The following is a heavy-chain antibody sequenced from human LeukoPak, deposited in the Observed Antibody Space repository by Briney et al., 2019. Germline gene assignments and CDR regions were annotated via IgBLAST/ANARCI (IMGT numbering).Heavy chain of an antibody. CDR3: ARLKLGMLDY. Sequence: SETLSLTCTVSGGSISSYYWSWIRQPPGKGLEWIGYIYYSGSTNYNPSLKSRVTISVDTSKNQFSLKLSSVTAADTAVYYCARLKLGMLDYWGQGTLVTVSP. V-gene: IGHV4-59*01. J-gene: IGHJ4*02. CDR1: GGSISSYY. D-gene: IGHD6-6*01. CDR2: IYYSGST.